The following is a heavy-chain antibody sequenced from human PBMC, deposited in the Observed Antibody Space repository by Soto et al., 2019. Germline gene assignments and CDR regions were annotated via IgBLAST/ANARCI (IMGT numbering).Heavy chain of an antibody. CDR1: GFSFRDYF. V-gene: IGHV3-11*01. J-gene: IGHJ4*02. D-gene: IGHD3-3*01. CDR3: ARDDYTYGVY. Sequence: GGTLRLSCAASGFSFRDYFMSWIRQAPGKGLEWVSYIGPYGNSIYYADSVKGRFTISREDAKKSLYLHMNSLGVEDTALYYCARDDYTYGVYWGQGSLVTVSS. CDR2: IGPYGNSI.